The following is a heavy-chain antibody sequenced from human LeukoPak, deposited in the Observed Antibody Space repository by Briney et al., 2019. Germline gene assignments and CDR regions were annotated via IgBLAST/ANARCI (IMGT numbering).Heavy chain of an antibody. V-gene: IGHV4-4*07. D-gene: IGHD3-10*01. CDR2: IYTSGGT. Sequence: SETLSLTCTVSGGSISSYYWSWLRQPAGKGLEWIGRIYTSGGTDYNPSLKSRVIMSVDTSKNHLSLKLTSVTAADTAVYYCARDSGTTGEVKFDPWGQGILVTVSS. CDR1: GGSISSYY. CDR3: ARDSGTTGEVKFDP. J-gene: IGHJ5*02.